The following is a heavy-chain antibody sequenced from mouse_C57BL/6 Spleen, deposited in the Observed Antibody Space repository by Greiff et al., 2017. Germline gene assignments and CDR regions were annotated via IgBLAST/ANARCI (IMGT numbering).Heavy chain of an antibody. CDR1: GYAFSSSW. J-gene: IGHJ2*01. CDR2: ISPGDGDT. Sequence: VQLQQSGPELVKPGASVKISCTASGYAFSSSWMNWVKQRPGTGLEWIGRISPGDGDTNYNGKFKGKATLTADKSSSTAYMQLSSLTSEDSAVYFCARRGGYGYFDYWGQGTTLTVSS. CDR3: ARRGGYGYFDY. V-gene: IGHV1-82*01. D-gene: IGHD2-2*01.